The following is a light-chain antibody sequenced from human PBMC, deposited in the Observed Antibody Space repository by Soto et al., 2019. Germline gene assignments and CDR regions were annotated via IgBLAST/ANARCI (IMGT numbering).Light chain of an antibody. CDR1: QSVSSTY. J-gene: IGKJ5*01. V-gene: IGKV3-20*01. CDR3: QQYVSLPIT. Sequence: EIVLTQSPGTLSLSPEERATLSCRASQSVSSTYLAWYQQKPGQAPRLLIYAASSRATGIPDRFSGSGSGTDFTLTISRVEPEDFAVYYCQQYVSLPITFVQGTRLEIK. CDR2: AAS.